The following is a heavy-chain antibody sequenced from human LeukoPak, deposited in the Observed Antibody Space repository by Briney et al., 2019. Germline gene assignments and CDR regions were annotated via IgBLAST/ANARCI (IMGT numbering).Heavy chain of an antibody. CDR1: GGSFSGYY. CDR3: ARAPYYYGSGSYYP. CDR2: INHSGST. J-gene: IGHJ5*02. Sequence: SEALSLTCAVYGGSFSGYYWSWIRQPPGKGLEWTGEINHSGSTNYNPSLKSRVTISVDTSKNQFSLKLSSVTAADTAVYYCARAPYYYGSGSYYPWGQGTLVTVSS. D-gene: IGHD3-10*01. V-gene: IGHV4-34*01.